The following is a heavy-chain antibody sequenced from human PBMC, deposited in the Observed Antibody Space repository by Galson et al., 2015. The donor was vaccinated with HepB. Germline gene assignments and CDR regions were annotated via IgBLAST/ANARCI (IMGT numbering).Heavy chain of an antibody. J-gene: IGHJ3*02. CDR1: GFIFSSYA. CDR2: INEDGGVK. Sequence: SLRLSCAASGFIFSSYAMHWVRQAPGKGLEWVANINEDGGVKYYVDSVKGRFTISRDNAKDSVYLQMNSLRAEDTAVYYCARDNSAVRGVLDAFDIWGQGTMVTVTS. CDR3: ARDNSAVRGVLDAFDI. D-gene: IGHD3-10*02. V-gene: IGHV3-7*03.